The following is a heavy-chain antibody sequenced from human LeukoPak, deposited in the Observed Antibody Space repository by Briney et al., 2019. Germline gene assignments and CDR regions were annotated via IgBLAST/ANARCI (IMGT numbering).Heavy chain of an antibody. Sequence: SVKVSCEASGGAFSSYAISWVRQAPGQGLEWMGGIIPIFGTANYAQKFQGRVTITADKSTSTAYMELSSLRSEDTAVYYCARQGYGGGAFDIWGQGTMVTVSS. V-gene: IGHV1-69*06. J-gene: IGHJ3*02. CDR2: IIPIFGTA. CDR1: GGAFSSYA. CDR3: ARQGYGGGAFDI. D-gene: IGHD5-18*01.